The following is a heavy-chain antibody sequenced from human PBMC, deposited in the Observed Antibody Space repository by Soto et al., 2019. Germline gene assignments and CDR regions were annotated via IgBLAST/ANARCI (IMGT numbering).Heavy chain of an antibody. CDR3: ARGSYGSGSRDY. D-gene: IGHD3-10*01. Sequence: SETLSLTCTVSGGSISSGDYYWSWIRQPPGKGLEWIGYIYYRGSTYYNPSLTSRVTISVDTSKNQFSLKLSSVIAADTAVYYCARGSYGSGSRDYWGQGTPVTVSS. J-gene: IGHJ4*02. CDR2: IYYRGST. CDR1: GGSISSGDYY. V-gene: IGHV4-30-4*01.